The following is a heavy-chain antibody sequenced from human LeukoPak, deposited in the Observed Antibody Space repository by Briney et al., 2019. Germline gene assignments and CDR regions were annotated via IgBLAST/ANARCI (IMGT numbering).Heavy chain of an antibody. Sequence: SQTLSLTCAISGDSVSSNTAIWNWIRQSPSRGLEWLGRTYYRSKWYIDYALSVKGRITFNPDTSKNQLSLQLNSVAPEDTATYYCARGGAIRVTGVTPFDYWGQGSLVTVSS. D-gene: IGHD1-20*01. CDR1: GDSVSSNTAI. J-gene: IGHJ4*02. CDR3: ARGGAIRVTGVTPFDY. CDR2: TYYRSKWYI. V-gene: IGHV6-1*01.